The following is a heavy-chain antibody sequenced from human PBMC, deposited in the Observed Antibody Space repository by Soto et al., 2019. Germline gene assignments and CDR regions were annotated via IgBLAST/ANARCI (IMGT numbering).Heavy chain of an antibody. D-gene: IGHD3-10*01. J-gene: IGHJ6*02. CDR2: ISYDGSNK. CDR3: ARDTEGVNSLLWFGELPHRYYGMDV. CDR1: GFTFSSYG. Sequence: GGSLRLSCAASGFTFSSYGMHWVRQAPGKGLEWVAVISYDGSNKYYADSVKGRFTISRDNSKNTLYLQMNSLRAEDTAVYYCARDTEGVNSLLWFGELPHRYYGMDVWGQGTTVTVSS. V-gene: IGHV3-30*03.